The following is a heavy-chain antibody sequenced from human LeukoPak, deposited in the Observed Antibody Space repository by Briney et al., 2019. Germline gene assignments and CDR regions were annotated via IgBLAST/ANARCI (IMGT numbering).Heavy chain of an antibody. J-gene: IGHJ4*02. V-gene: IGHV3-30*04. D-gene: IGHD3-22*01. CDR1: GFTFSSYA. Sequence: GGSLRLSCAASGFTFSSYAMHWVRQAPGKGLEWVAVISYDGSNKYYADSVKGRFTISRDNSKNTLYLQMNSLRAEDTAVHYCARGANYYDSSGYSYNFDYWGQGTLVTVSS. CDR2: ISYDGSNK. CDR3: ARGANYYDSSGYSYNFDY.